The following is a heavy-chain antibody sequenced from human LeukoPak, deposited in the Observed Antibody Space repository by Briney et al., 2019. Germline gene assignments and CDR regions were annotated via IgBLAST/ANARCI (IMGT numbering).Heavy chain of an antibody. D-gene: IGHD3-10*01. Sequence: GRSLRLSCAAGGCTYSSYARSWVSQSPGKGLDWVSTISNSGGSTDYADSVKGRFTISRDNSRNTLYLQMNSLRAEDTAVYYCARDWFGEYYWGQGTLVTVSS. CDR3: ARDWFGEYY. V-gene: IGHV3-23*01. CDR1: GCTYSSYA. J-gene: IGHJ4*02. CDR2: ISNSGGST.